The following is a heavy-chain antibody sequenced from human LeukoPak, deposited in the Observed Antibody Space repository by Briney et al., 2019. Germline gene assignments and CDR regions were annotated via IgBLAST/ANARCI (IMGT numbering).Heavy chain of an antibody. CDR1: AFTFCSYA. D-gene: IGHD3-9*01. V-gene: IGHV3-64*01. CDR3: ARSTARDILTGSPYYFDY. Sequence: GGSLTLSCAASAFTFCSYAMHWVRQAPGKGLEYVSAISSDGGRTYYAKSVKGRFTISRDNSKNTLYLQMGSLRAEDMAVYYCARSTARDILTGSPYYFDYWGQRTLVTVSS. CDR2: ISSDGGRT. J-gene: IGHJ4*02.